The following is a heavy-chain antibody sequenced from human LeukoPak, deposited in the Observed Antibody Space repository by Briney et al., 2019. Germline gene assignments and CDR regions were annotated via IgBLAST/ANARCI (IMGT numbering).Heavy chain of an antibody. CDR3: ATKGLYCSAGTYSGSYCWFDP. J-gene: IGHJ5*02. Sequence: PGGSLRLSCAASGFTVSSNYMSWVRQAPGKGLVWVSRINSDGSSTNYADSVKGRFTISRDNAKNTLYLQMNSLRAEDTAVYYCATKGLYCSAGTYSGSYCWFDPWGQGTLVTVSS. D-gene: IGHD1-26*01. CDR2: INSDGSST. V-gene: IGHV3-74*01. CDR1: GFTVSSNY.